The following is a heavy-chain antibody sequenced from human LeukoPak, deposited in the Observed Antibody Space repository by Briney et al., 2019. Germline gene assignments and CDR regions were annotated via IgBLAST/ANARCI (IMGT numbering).Heavy chain of an antibody. J-gene: IGHJ4*02. CDR1: GYSFTNYW. V-gene: IGHV5-51*01. CDR2: IYPGDSDA. D-gene: IGHD1-26*01. CDR3: ARRRDLYSGSYYPFDY. Sequence: GESLKISCKGSGYSFTNYWIGWVRQMPGKGLKWMGIIYPGDSDARYSPSFQGQVTISADKSISTAYLQWSSLKASDTAMYFCARRRDLYSGSYYPFDYWGQGTLVTVSS.